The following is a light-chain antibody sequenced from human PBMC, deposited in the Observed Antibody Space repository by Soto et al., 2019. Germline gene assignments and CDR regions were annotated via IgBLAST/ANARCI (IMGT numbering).Light chain of an antibody. CDR1: QSVNGF. Sequence: ETLLTQSPATLSLSPGERATLSCRASQSVNGFLAWYQQKPGQAPRLLIYDVSYRAAGIPTRFTGSGSGTDYTLPISSLEPEDFAVYYCQQRINWPATFGPGTKVELK. V-gene: IGKV3-11*01. CDR2: DVS. J-gene: IGKJ3*01. CDR3: QQRINWPAT.